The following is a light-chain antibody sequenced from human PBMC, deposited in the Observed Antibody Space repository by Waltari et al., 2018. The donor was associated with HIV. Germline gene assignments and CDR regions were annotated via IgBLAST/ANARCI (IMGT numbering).Light chain of an antibody. CDR3: QQYYDTPT. Sequence: DIVMTQSPDSLAVSLGERATINCKSSRSVLSSSNDKNYLAWYQQKRGQPPKLLISWASTRESGVPDRFSGSGSGTDFTLTISSLQAEDVALYYCQQYYDTPTFGPGTKVEIK. V-gene: IGKV4-1*01. CDR1: RSVLSSSNDKNY. CDR2: WAS. J-gene: IGKJ3*01.